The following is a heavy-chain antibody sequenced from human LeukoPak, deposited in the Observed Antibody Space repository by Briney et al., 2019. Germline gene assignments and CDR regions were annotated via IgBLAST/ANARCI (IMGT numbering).Heavy chain of an antibody. CDR1: VYTFTGYY. CDR2: INPNSGDT. V-gene: IGHV1-2*02. D-gene: IGHD4-23*01. CDR3: ATEADGGGFDY. J-gene: IGHJ4*02. Sequence: ASVKVSCESSVYTFTGYYMHWVRQAPGQGREGMGCINPNSGDTKYAQNFQGRASMTRDTSMRTPYVELSTLRSDDTAVYYCATEADGGGFDYWGQGTLVTVSS.